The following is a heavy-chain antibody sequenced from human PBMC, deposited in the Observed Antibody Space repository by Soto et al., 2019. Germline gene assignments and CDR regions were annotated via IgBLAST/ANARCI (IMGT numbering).Heavy chain of an antibody. J-gene: IGHJ4*02. CDR3: ARDSTDADSGSYSGDY. Sequence: GGSLRLSCAASGFTFSSYSMNWFRQAPGKGLEWVSYISSSSSTMYYADSVKGRFTISRDNAKNSLFLHMNSLRDEDTAVYYCARDSTDADSGSYSGDYWGQGTLVTVSS. V-gene: IGHV3-48*02. CDR1: GFTFSSYS. D-gene: IGHD1-26*01. CDR2: ISSSSSTM.